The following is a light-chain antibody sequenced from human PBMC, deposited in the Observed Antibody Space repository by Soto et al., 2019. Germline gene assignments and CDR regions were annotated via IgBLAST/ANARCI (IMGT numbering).Light chain of an antibody. V-gene: IGKV1-12*01. Sequence: DIQMTQSPCSVSASVGDRVTITCRASQGISSWLARYQQKPGKAPKLLIYAASSLQSGVPSRFSGSGSGTDFTLTISSLQPEDFATYYCQQANSFPLTFGGGTKVEFK. CDR1: QGISSW. J-gene: IGKJ4*01. CDR2: AAS. CDR3: QQANSFPLT.